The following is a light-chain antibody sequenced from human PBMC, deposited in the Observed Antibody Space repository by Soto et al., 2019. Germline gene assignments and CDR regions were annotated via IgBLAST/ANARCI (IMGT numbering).Light chain of an antibody. Sequence: QFAYSLYAACRHRVPLPCRASQNINTYLNWYQQKPGKAPKLLIFDAASLQSGVPSRFSGGGSRTDFTLTITSLQPEDFATYYCQQTSSAPFTFGPGAKVDI. J-gene: IGKJ3*01. CDR1: QNINTY. V-gene: IGKV1-39*01. CDR2: DAA. CDR3: QQTSSAPFT.